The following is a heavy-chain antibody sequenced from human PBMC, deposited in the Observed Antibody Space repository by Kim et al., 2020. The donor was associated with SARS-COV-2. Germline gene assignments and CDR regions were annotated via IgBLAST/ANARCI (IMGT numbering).Heavy chain of an antibody. CDR3: VRTV. V-gene: IGHV3-23*01. CDR1: GFILDTYG. J-gene: IGHJ3*01. CDR2: ISDDGGST. Sequence: GGSLRLSCVASGFILDTYGVTWVRQVPGKGLEWVAGISDDGGSTSYAESVRGRFTISRDNSRNTVYLQMNSLRAEDTATYSCVRTVW.